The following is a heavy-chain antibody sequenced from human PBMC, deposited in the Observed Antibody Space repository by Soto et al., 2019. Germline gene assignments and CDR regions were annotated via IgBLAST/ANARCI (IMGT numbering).Heavy chain of an antibody. D-gene: IGHD3-10*01. Sequence: QVQLQESGPGLVKPSQTLSLTCTVSGGSISSGGYYWSWIRQHPGKGLEWIGYIYYIGSTYSNPSLKSRVTISVDTSKNHFSLKLSSVTAADTAVYYCARLLWFGELSGYYGMDVWGQGTTVTVS. V-gene: IGHV4-31*03. J-gene: IGHJ6*02. CDR3: ARLLWFGELSGYYGMDV. CDR1: GGSISSGGYY. CDR2: IYYIGST.